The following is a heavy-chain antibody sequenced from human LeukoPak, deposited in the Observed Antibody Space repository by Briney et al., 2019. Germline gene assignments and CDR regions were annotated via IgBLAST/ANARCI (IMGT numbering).Heavy chain of an antibody. CDR3: ARGLLDGWEWLTPYYYYYMDV. V-gene: IGHV1-69*05. CDR2: VIPIFGTA. Sequence: SVKVSCKASGGTFISYAISWVRQAPGQGLEWMGGVIPIFGTANYAQKFQGRVTITTDESTSTAYMELSSLRSEDTAVYYCARGLLDGWEWLTPYYYYYMDVWGKGTTVTVSS. CDR1: GGTFISYA. D-gene: IGHD6-19*01. J-gene: IGHJ6*03.